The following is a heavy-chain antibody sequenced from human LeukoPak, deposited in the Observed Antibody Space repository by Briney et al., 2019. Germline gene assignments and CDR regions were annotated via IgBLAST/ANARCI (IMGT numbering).Heavy chain of an antibody. D-gene: IGHD2-2*01. CDR2: IIPIFGTA. CDR1: GGTFSSYA. Sequence: SVKVSCKASGGTFSSYAISWVRQAPGQGLEWMGGIIPIFGTANYAQKFQGRVTITADKSTSTAYMELSSPRSEDTAVYYCAGRTYCSSTSCQRCAFDIWGQGTMVTVSS. J-gene: IGHJ3*02. V-gene: IGHV1-69*06. CDR3: AGRTYCSSTSCQRCAFDI.